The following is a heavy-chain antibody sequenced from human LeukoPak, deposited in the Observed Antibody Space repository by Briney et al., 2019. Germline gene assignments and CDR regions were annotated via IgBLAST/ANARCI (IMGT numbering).Heavy chain of an antibody. D-gene: IGHD3-22*01. Sequence: PGGSLRLSCAASGFTFSSYGMHWVRQAPGKGLEWVAVISYDGSNKYYADSVKGRFTISRDNSKNTLYLQMNGLRAEDTAVYYCAKADDSSGYYFWGQGTLVTVSS. CDR2: ISYDGSNK. J-gene: IGHJ4*02. CDR1: GFTFSSYG. CDR3: AKADDSSGYYF. V-gene: IGHV3-30*18.